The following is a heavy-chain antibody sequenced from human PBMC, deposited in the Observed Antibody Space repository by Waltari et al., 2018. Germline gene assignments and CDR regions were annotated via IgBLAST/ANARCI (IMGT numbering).Heavy chain of an antibody. Sequence: QVQLQESGPGLVKPSETLSLTCAVSGYSISSGYYWGWIRQPPGKGLEWIGSIYHSGSTYYNPSLKSRVTISVDTSKNQFSLKLSSVTAADTAVYYCARSLGGSPNWFDPWGQGTLVTVSS. J-gene: IGHJ5*02. CDR1: GYSISSGYY. V-gene: IGHV4-38-2*01. CDR3: ARSLGGSPNWFDP. D-gene: IGHD1-26*01. CDR2: IYHSGST.